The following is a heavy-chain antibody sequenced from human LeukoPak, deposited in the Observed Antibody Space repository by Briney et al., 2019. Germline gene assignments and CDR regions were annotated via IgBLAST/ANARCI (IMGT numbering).Heavy chain of an antibody. CDR1: GGSFSGYY. D-gene: IGHD5-24*01. Sequence: PSEALSLTCAVYGGSFSGYYWSWIRQPPGKGLEWIGEINHSGSTNYNPSLKSRATISVDTSKNQFSLKLSSVTAADTAVYYCARGGRGAFDYWGQGTLVTVSS. J-gene: IGHJ4*02. CDR2: INHSGST. CDR3: ARGGRGAFDY. V-gene: IGHV4-34*01.